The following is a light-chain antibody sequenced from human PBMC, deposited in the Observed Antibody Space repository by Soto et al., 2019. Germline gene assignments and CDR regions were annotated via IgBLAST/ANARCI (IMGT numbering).Light chain of an antibody. Sequence: EIVMTQSPATLSVSPGERATLSCRASQSVGSNLAWYQQKPGQAPRLLMFSASTRATGIPARFSGSGSGTDFTLTISSLQSEDFAAYYCQQFNNWPLYTFGQGTKVDIK. CDR1: QSVGSN. CDR3: QQFNNWPLYT. J-gene: IGKJ2*01. V-gene: IGKV3-15*01. CDR2: SAS.